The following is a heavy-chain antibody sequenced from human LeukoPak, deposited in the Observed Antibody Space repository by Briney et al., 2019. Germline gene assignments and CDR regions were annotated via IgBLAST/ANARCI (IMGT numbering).Heavy chain of an antibody. CDR2: IYTSGST. CDR3: ASSLPGYSSGWYPYYFDY. CDR1: GGSISSYY. J-gene: IGHJ4*02. D-gene: IGHD6-19*01. Sequence: PSETLSLTCTVSGGSISSYYWSWIRQPAGKGLEWIGRIYTSGSTNYNPSLKSRVTMSVDTSKNQFSLKLSSVTAADTAVYYCASSLPGYSSGWYPYYFDYWGQGTLVTVSS. V-gene: IGHV4-4*07.